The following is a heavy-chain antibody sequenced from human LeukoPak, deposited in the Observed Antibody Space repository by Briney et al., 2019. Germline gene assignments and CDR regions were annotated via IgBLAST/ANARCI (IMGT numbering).Heavy chain of an antibody. D-gene: IGHD3-10*01. CDR1: GGSISSYY. Sequence: SETLSLTCTVSGGSISSYYWSWIRQPPGKGLEWIGNIYYSGSTYYNPSLKSRVTISLDTSKNQFSLKLSSVTAADTAVYYCASVRRGFGESSKYYAYYYMGVWGKGTMVTISS. CDR3: ASVRRGFGESSKYYAYYYMGV. J-gene: IGHJ6*03. CDR2: IYYSGST. V-gene: IGHV4-59*04.